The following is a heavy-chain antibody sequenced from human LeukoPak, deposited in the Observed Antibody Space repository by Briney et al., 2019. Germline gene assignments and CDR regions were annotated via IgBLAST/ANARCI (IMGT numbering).Heavy chain of an antibody. Sequence: GGSLRLSCVASGFTFSSYAMHWVRQAPGKGLEWVAVIAIDGSNALYADSVKGRFTISRDISKSTLYLEMNSLKAEDSAIYYCSRGRYGDYSRSGYYYGMDVWGQGTTVTVSS. CDR1: GFTFSSYA. J-gene: IGHJ6*02. D-gene: IGHD4-17*01. V-gene: IGHV3-30-3*01. CDR2: IAIDGSNA. CDR3: SRGRYGDYSRSGYYYGMDV.